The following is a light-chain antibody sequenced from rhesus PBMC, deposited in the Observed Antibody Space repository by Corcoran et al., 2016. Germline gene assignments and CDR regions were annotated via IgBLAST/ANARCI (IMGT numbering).Light chain of an antibody. J-gene: IGKJ1*01. CDR2: GAS. CDR1: QSVSSK. Sequence: EIVMTQSPATLSLSPGETATISCRTSQSVSSKLAWYQQKPGQAPRLLIYGASSRDTGIPDSFSGSGSGTDFTLTITSLEPGDFSVYSYQETGNFWTFGQGTKVGI. CDR3: QETGNFWT. V-gene: IGKV3-31*02.